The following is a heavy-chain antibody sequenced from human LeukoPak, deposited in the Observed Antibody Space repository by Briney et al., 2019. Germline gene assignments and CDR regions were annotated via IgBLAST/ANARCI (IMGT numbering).Heavy chain of an antibody. CDR1: GGSISSGDYY. D-gene: IGHD2-15*01. CDR2: IYYSGST. CDR3: ARDIPYCSGGSCYRGSHWFDP. J-gene: IGHJ5*02. Sequence: SQTLSLTCTVSGGSISSGDYYWSWIRQPPGRGLEWIGYIYYSGSTYYNPSLKSRVTISVDTSKNQFSLKLSSVTAADTAVYYCARDIPYCSGGSCYRGSHWFDPWGQGTLVTVSS. V-gene: IGHV4-30-4*01.